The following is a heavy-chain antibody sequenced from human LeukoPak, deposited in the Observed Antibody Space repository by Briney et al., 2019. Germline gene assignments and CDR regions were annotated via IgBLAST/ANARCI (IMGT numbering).Heavy chain of an antibody. D-gene: IGHD3-16*01. CDR3: ARRTGITYYFDY. J-gene: IGHJ4*02. CDR1: GGSISSYY. V-gene: IGHV3-11*01. Sequence: LSLTCTVSGGSISSYYWSWIRQAPGKGLEWVSYISSSGSTIYYADSVKGRFTISRDNAKNSLYLQMNSLRAEDTAVYYCARRTGITYYFDYWGQGTLVTVSS. CDR2: ISSSGSTI.